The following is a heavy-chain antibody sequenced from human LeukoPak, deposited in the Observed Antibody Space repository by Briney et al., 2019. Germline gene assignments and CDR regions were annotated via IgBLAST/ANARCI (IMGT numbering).Heavy chain of an antibody. Sequence: GGSLRLSCAASGFTFSEYYMTWLRQAPGKGLEWISYISSSGITIYYADSVKGQFTISRDNAKNSLYLQMNSLRAEDTALYYCARDPYGSGTGDAFDIWGQGTMVTVSS. J-gene: IGHJ3*02. D-gene: IGHD3-10*01. CDR3: ARDPYGSGTGDAFDI. CDR1: GFTFSEYY. V-gene: IGHV3-11*04. CDR2: ISSSGITI.